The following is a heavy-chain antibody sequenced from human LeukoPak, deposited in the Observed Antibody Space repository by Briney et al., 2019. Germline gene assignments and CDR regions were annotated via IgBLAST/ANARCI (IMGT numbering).Heavy chain of an antibody. V-gene: IGHV4-59*01. J-gene: IGHJ2*01. CDR1: GGSISSYY. CDR3: ARERTVVTEYWYFDL. CDR2: IYYSGST. D-gene: IGHD4-23*01. Sequence: PSETLSLTCTVSGGSISSYYWSWIRQPPGKGVKWIGYIYYSGSTNYNPSLKSRVTISVDTSKNQFSLKLSSVTAADTAVYYCARERTVVTEYWYFDLWGRGTLVTVSS.